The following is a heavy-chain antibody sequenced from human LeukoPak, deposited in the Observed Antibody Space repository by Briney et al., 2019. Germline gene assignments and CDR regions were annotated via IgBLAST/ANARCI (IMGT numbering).Heavy chain of an antibody. CDR1: GGFINSYY. CDR3: ARGSHSGDYDRLDY. J-gene: IGHJ4*02. D-gene: IGHD3-22*01. Sequence: SETLSLTCTVSGGFINSYYWSWIRQPAGKGLEWIGRIYTSGSTNYNPSLKSRVTMSVDMSKNQFSLKLSSVTAADTAVYYCARGSHSGDYDRLDYWGQGTLVTVSS. V-gene: IGHV4-4*07. CDR2: IYTSGST.